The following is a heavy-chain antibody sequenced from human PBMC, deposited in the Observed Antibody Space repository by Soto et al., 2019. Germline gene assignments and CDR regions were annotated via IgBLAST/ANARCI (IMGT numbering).Heavy chain of an antibody. CDR1: GGSISSGGYS. Sequence: QLQLQESGSGLVKPSQTLSLTCAVSGGSISSGGYSWTWIRQPPGKCLEWIGYIYHSGNTYYNPSLKSRVNISGDRSKNQFTMNLSSVTAADTAVYYCASNVAAADALDVWGQGTMVTVSS. CDR2: IYHSGNT. D-gene: IGHD2-15*01. V-gene: IGHV4-30-2*01. J-gene: IGHJ3*01. CDR3: ASNVAAADALDV.